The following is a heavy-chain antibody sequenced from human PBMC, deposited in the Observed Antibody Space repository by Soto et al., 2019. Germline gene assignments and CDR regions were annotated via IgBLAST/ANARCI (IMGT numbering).Heavy chain of an antibody. CDR2: MNPNSGNT. CDR1: GYTFTSYD. Sequence: QVQLVQSGAEVKKPGASVKVSCKASGYTFTSYDINWVRQATGQGLEWMGWMNPNSGNTGYAQKFQGRVTMTRNTSISTAYMELNTLTSDDTAVYYCARPTNRDRTFAYCGQRTLVTVSS. J-gene: IGHJ4*02. D-gene: IGHD1-7*01. V-gene: IGHV1-8*01. CDR3: ARPTNRDRTFAY.